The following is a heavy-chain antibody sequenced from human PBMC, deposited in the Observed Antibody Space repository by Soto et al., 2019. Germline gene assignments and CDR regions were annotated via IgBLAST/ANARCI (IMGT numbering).Heavy chain of an antibody. CDR3: TTQEIGGTTGC. Sequence: PGGSLRLSCEASGFTFSTFWMHWVRQASGKGLEWVGRIRSKRNRYETGYAASVKGRFTISRDDSENTAYLQLNSLKTEDTAIYYCTTQEIGGTTGCWGQGTLVTVSS. CDR1: GFTFSTFW. CDR2: IRSKRNRYET. V-gene: IGHV3-73*01. J-gene: IGHJ4*02. D-gene: IGHD1-26*01.